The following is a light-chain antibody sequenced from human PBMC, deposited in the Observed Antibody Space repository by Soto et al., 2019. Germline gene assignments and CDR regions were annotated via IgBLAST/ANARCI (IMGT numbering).Light chain of an antibody. CDR2: WAS. CDR1: QSVLYSSNNKNY. V-gene: IGKV4-1*01. J-gene: IGKJ1*01. Sequence: DIVMTQSPDSLAVSLGERATINCKSSQSVLYSSNNKNYLAWYQQKPGQPPKLLIYWASTRESGVPDRFSGSGSGTDFTLTISSLQAEDVAVYYCQQYYGRPPWTFGQGTKVEIK. CDR3: QQYYGRPPWT.